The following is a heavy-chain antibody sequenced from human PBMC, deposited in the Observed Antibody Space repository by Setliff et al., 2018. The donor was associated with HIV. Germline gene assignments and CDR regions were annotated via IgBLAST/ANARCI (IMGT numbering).Heavy chain of an antibody. D-gene: IGHD3-3*01. V-gene: IGHV3-7*03. J-gene: IGHJ4*02. CDR1: GFTFSNYW. CDR3: ASVSDFWSVSFGY. Sequence: GESLKISCAASGFTFSNYWMSWVRQAPGKGLEWVANIKQDGSEKYYVDSVKGRFTISRDNAQNSLDLQMNSLRAEDTAVYYCASVSDFWSVSFGYWGQGALVTVSS. CDR2: IKQDGSEK.